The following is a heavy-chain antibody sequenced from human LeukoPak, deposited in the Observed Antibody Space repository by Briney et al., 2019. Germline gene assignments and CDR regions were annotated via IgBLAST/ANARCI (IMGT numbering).Heavy chain of an antibody. CDR2: IETKTDGGTT. J-gene: IGHJ4*02. Sequence: GGSLRLSCTASGFTCSNAWMSWFRQAPGKGLEWVGRIETKTDGGTTDYAAPVKGRFTISRDDSKNMLYLQMNSLRTDDTAVYYCTTVERWLLRSSPYWGQGTLVTVSS. D-gene: IGHD5-24*01. V-gene: IGHV3-15*04. CDR1: GFTCSNAW. CDR3: TTVERWLLRSSPY.